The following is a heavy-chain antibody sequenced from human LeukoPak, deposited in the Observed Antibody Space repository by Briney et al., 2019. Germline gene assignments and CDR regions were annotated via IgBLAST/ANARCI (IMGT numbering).Heavy chain of an antibody. CDR3: ARENWRSKSIDFDS. V-gene: IGHV4-30-2*01. CDR1: GGYIGSGAYY. Sequence: PSETLSLTCTVSGGYIGSGAYYWTWIRQPPGRGLEWIGYIYHSGHTYYNPSLKSRVTISVDRSKNQFSLRLSSVTAADTAAYFCARENWRSKSIDFDSWGQGTLVTVSS. D-gene: IGHD6-6*01. CDR2: IYHSGHT. J-gene: IGHJ4*02.